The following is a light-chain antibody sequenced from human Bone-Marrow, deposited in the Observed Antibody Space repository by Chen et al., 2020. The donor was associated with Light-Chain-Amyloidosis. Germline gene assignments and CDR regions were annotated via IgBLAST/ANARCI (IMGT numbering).Light chain of an antibody. CDR2: WAS. Sequence: DIVMTQSPDSLALSLGERATITCKSSQNLFYHTNNKDYLAWYQQKAGQPPKLRMKWASSRKSGVPDRFSGSGSGTDFTLTISSLQSEDVAVYYCQQYYSVPFTFGPGTKVEIK. V-gene: IGKV4-1*01. J-gene: IGKJ3*01. CDR3: QQYYSVPFT. CDR1: QNLFYHTNNKDY.